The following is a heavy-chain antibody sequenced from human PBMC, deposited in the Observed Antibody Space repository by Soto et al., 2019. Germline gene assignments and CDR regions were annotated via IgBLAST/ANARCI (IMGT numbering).Heavy chain of an antibody. J-gene: IGHJ4*02. Sequence: EVQLLESGEGLVQPGGSLRLSCAASGFTFSSYAMSWVRQAPGKGLEWVSAISGSGGSTYYADSVKGRFTISRDNSKNTLYLQMNSLRAEDTAVYYCAKDSQRTYYDFWSGYAGWGYWGQGTLVTVSS. D-gene: IGHD3-3*01. V-gene: IGHV3-23*01. CDR3: AKDSQRTYYDFWSGYAGWGY. CDR1: GFTFSSYA. CDR2: ISGSGGST.